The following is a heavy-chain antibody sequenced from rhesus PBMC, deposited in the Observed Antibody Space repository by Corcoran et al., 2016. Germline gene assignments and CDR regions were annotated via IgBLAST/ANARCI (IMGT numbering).Heavy chain of an antibody. V-gene: IGHV1-198*02. CDR2: IIPLVGKA. CDR1: VFTFGSSA. D-gene: IGHD3-3*01. CDR3: ARSLPVLQFLDWLLSYGLDS. Sequence: QVQLVQSGAEVKKPGASVKVSCKASVFTFGSSAINWVLQAPGQGLEWMGVIIPLVGKANYEEKVQGIVTITADTSTSTAYMELSSLRSEDTAVYYCARSLPVLQFLDWLLSYGLDSWGQGVVVTVSS. J-gene: IGHJ6*01.